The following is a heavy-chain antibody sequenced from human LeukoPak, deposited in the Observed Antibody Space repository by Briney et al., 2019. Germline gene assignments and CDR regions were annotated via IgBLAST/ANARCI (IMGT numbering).Heavy chain of an antibody. D-gene: IGHD6-13*01. V-gene: IGHV3-7*01. CDR1: GFTFSSYW. J-gene: IGHJ6*03. Sequence: GGSLRLSCAASGFTFSSYWMSWVRQAPGKGLERVANIKQDGSEKYYVDSVKGRFTISRDNAKNSLYLQMNSLRAEDTAVYYCARVPGSSSWYLLYYYYYYMDVWGKGATVTVSS. CDR3: ARVPGSSSWYLLYYYYYYMDV. CDR2: IKQDGSEK.